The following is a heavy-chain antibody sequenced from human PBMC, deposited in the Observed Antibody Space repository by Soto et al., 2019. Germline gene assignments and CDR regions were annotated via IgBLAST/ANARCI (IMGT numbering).Heavy chain of an antibody. CDR1: GYTFTSYG. V-gene: IGHV1-18*01. Sequence: ASVKVSCKASGYTFTSYGISWVRQAPGQGLEWMGWISAYNGNTNYAQKLQGRVTMTTDTSTSTAYMELRSLRSDDTAVYYCARLPGYCSSTSCLNWFDPWGQGTLVTVSS. D-gene: IGHD2-2*01. CDR3: ARLPGYCSSTSCLNWFDP. J-gene: IGHJ5*02. CDR2: ISAYNGNT.